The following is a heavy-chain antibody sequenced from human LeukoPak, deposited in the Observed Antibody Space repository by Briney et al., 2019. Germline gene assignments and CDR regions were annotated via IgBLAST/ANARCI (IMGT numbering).Heavy chain of an antibody. CDR3: AKEVMAFDI. J-gene: IGHJ3*02. V-gene: IGHV3-23*01. Sequence: GGSLRLSCAASGFTFDDYGMSWVRQPPARGLEWVAAISGRGDSTYYADSVKGRFTISRDNSKNPLYLQMNSLRAEDTAVYYCAKEVMAFDIWGQGTMVTVSS. CDR2: ISGRGDST. CDR1: GFTFDDYG.